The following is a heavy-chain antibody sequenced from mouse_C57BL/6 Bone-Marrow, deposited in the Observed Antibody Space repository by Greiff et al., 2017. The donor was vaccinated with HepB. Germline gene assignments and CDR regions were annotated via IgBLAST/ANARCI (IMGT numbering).Heavy chain of an antibody. V-gene: IGHV1-22*01. D-gene: IGHD1-1*01. CDR2: INPNNGGT. Sequence: VQLQQSGPELVKPGASVKMSCKASGYTFTDYNMHWVKQSHGKSLEWIGYINPNNGGTSYNQKFKGKATLTVNKSSSTAYMELRSLTSEDSAVYYCARGGTTVVEKPHFDYWGQGTTLTVSS. J-gene: IGHJ2*01. CDR3: ARGGTTVVEKPHFDY. CDR1: GYTFTDYN.